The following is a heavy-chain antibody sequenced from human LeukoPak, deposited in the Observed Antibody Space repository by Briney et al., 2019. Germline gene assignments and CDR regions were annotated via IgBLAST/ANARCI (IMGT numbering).Heavy chain of an antibody. V-gene: IGHV4-38-2*02. CDR2: IYHSGST. CDR1: GYSISSGYY. D-gene: IGHD3-22*01. CDR3: ARVVSVHYDSSGYYHAFDI. J-gene: IGHJ3*02. Sequence: SETLSLTCTVSGYSISSGYYWGWIRQPPGKGLEWIGSIYHSGSTYYNPSLKSRVTISVDTSKNQFSLKLSSVTAADTAVYYCARVVSVHYDSSGYYHAFDIWGQGTMVTVSS.